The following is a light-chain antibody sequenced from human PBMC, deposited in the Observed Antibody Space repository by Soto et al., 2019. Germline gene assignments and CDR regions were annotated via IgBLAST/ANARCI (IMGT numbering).Light chain of an antibody. CDR3: RHYHGWPIT. CDR2: DAS. J-gene: IGKJ5*01. V-gene: IGKV3-15*01. CDR1: QSVSRH. Sequence: EIVMTQSPATLSVSPGEGATVSCRASQSVSRHLAWYQHKPGQAPRLLFYDASTRATGIPARFSGSGSGTEFTLTISSLQSEEWAVYDCRHYHGWPITFGQGTRLEIK.